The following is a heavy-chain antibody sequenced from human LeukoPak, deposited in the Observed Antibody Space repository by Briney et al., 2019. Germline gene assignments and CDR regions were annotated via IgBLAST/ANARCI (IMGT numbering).Heavy chain of an antibody. CDR3: ARVAKGEYQLLYFDY. Sequence: PGRSLRLSCAASGFTFSSYSMNWVRQAPGKGLEWVSYISSSSSIIYYADSVKGRFTISRDNAKNSLYLQMNSLRAEDTAVYYCARVAKGEYQLLYFDYWGQGTLVTVSS. J-gene: IGHJ4*02. CDR1: GFTFSSYS. CDR2: ISSSSSII. D-gene: IGHD2-2*01. V-gene: IGHV3-48*04.